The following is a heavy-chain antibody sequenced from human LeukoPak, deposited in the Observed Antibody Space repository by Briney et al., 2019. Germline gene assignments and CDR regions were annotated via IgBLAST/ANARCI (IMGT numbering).Heavy chain of an antibody. CDR1: GFTFDDYA. J-gene: IGHJ4*02. V-gene: IGHV3-30-3*01. D-gene: IGHD3-22*01. CDR2: ISYDGNNK. CDR3: AAPPTMYYYDSSVFDY. Sequence: GGSLRLSCAASGFTFDDYAMHWVRQAPGKGLEWVAMISYDGNNKYYTDSVKGRFTISRDNSKYTLYLQMNSLRAEDTAVYYCAAPPTMYYYDSSVFDYWGQGTLVTVSS.